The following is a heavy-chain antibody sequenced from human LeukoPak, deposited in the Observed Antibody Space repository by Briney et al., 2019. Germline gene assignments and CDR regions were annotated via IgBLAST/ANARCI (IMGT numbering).Heavy chain of an antibody. CDR1: GGSFSGYY. V-gene: IGHV4-34*01. Sequence: PSETLSLTCAVYGGSFSGYYWSWIRQPPGKGLEWIGEINHSGSTNYNPSLKSRVTISVDTSKNQFSLKLSSVTAADTAVYYCASANRYYGMDVWGQGTTVTVSS. J-gene: IGHJ6*02. CDR3: ASANRYYGMDV. CDR2: INHSGST.